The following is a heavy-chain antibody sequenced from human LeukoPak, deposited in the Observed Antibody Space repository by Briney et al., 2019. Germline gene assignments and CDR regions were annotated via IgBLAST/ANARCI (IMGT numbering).Heavy chain of an antibody. CDR3: ARDMTRAVPIPGTYYYAYAMDV. CDR1: GGSISSHY. J-gene: IGHJ6*02. V-gene: IGHV4-59*11. D-gene: IGHD6-13*01. Sequence: SETLSLTCTVSGGSISSHYWSWIRQSPGKGLEWVGYVYYRGSTNYNPSLKSRVTISVDTSKNQFSLELSSVTAADTAVYYCARDMTRAVPIPGTYYYAYAMDVWGQGTTVTVSS. CDR2: VYYRGST.